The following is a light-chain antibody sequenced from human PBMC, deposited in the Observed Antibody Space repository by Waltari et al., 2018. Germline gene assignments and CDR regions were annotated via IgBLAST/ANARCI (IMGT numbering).Light chain of an antibody. Sequence: DIQMTQSPSSLSASVGARVTITCRASQSISSYLNWYQQKPGKAPKLLISLASSLQSGVPSRFSGGGSGTHFTLTISNLQPEDFATYYCQQSYTTPFFGQGTKLEI. V-gene: IGKV1-39*01. J-gene: IGKJ2*01. CDR2: LAS. CDR1: QSISSY. CDR3: QQSYTTPF.